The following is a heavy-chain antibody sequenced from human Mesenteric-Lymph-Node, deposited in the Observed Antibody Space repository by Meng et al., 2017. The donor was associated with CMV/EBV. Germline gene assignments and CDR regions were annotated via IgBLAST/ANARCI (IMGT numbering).Heavy chain of an antibody. J-gene: IGHJ6*02. CDR2: INHSGST. V-gene: IGHV4-34*01. CDR3: ASLRAYCSSTSCYGTYYYGMDV. CDR1: GGSFSGYY. Sequence: GSLRLSCAVYGGSFSGYYWSWIRQPPGKGLEWIGEINHSGSTNYNPSLKSRVTISVDTSKNQFSLKLSSVTAADTAVYYCASLRAYCSSTSCYGTYYYGMDVWGQGTTVTV. D-gene: IGHD2-2*01.